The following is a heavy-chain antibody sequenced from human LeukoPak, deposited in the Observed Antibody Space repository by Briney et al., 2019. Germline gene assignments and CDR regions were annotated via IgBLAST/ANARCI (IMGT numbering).Heavy chain of an antibody. V-gene: IGHV4-31*03. D-gene: IGHD2-15*01. Sequence: SETLSLTCTVSGGSINNDNYYWSWIRQRPGKGLECLGYIYYSGSTYYNPSLKSRVTILVDTSKNQFSLNLRSVTAADTAVYYCARTGYCSGGGCRYNYLDYWGQGALVTVSS. CDR3: ARTGYCSGGGCRYNYLDY. CDR1: GGSINNDNYY. CDR2: IYYSGST. J-gene: IGHJ4*02.